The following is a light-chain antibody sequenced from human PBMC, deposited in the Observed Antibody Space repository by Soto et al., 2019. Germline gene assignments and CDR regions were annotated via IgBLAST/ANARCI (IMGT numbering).Light chain of an antibody. CDR2: GNT. Sequence: QAVVTQPPSVSGAPGQRVTISCTGSSSNIGAGYDVHWYHQLPGTAPKLLIYGNTNRPSGVPDRFSGSKSGTSASLAITGLQAEDEADYYCQSYDSSLSGYVFGAGTKVTV. J-gene: IGLJ1*01. V-gene: IGLV1-40*01. CDR1: SSNIGAGYD. CDR3: QSYDSSLSGYV.